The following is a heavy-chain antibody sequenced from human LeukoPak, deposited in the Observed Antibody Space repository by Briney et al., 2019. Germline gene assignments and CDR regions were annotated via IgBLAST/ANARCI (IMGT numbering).Heavy chain of an antibody. CDR1: GYSFNTYW. V-gene: IGHV5-51*01. J-gene: IGHJ5*02. CDR3: ARNGGYGDYPGWFDP. D-gene: IGHD4-17*01. Sequence: GESLKISCKGSGYSFNTYWIGWVRQMPGKGLEWMGIIYPGDSDTKYSPSFQGQVTISADKSISTAYLQWSSLKASDTAMYYCARNGGYGDYPGWFDPWGQGTLVTVSS. CDR2: IYPGDSDT.